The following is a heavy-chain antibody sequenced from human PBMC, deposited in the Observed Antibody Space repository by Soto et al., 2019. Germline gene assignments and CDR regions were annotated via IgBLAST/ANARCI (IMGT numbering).Heavy chain of an antibody. J-gene: IGHJ5*02. CDR3: ARRAYYDILTGYTNNWFDL. Sequence: GGSLRLSCAASGFTFSSYSMNWVRQAPGKGLEWVSSISSSSSYIYYADSVKGRFTITRDNARNSLYLRMNSLRAEDTAVYYCARRAYYDILTGYTNNWFDLWGQGTLVTVSS. CDR2: ISSSSSYI. D-gene: IGHD3-9*01. V-gene: IGHV3-21*01. CDR1: GFTFSSYS.